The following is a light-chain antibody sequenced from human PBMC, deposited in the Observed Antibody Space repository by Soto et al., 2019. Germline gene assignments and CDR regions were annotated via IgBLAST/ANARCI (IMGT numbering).Light chain of an antibody. Sequence: DIQMTQSPSSLSASVGDRVTITCRAGQSISSYLNWYQQKPGKAPKLLIYAASSLQSGVPSRFSGSGSGTDFTLTISSLQPEDFATYYCQQSYSTSCTFGQGTKV. CDR1: QSISSY. CDR3: QQSYSTSCT. V-gene: IGKV1-39*01. J-gene: IGKJ1*01. CDR2: AAS.